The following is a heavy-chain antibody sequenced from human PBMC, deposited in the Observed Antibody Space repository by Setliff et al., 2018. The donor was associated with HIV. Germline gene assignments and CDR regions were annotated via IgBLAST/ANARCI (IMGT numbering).Heavy chain of an antibody. CDR2: ISVYNGNK. Sequence: ASVKVSCKASGYSFSNYGLSWVRQAPGQGLEWMGWISVYNGNKNYAQKFQGRVTMTTDTSTSTAYMELRSLRSDDTAVYYCARVDVELNGVFCQMGVWGPGTTVTVSS. V-gene: IGHV1-18*01. CDR3: ARVDVELNGVFCQMGV. CDR1: GYSFSNYG. J-gene: IGHJ6*02. D-gene: IGHD1-7*01.